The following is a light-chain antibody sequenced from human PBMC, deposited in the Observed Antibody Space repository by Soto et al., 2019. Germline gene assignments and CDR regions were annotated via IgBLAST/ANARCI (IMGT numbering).Light chain of an antibody. CDR3: QQYNSHSPWT. V-gene: IGKV1-5*01. CDR1: QSISSW. J-gene: IGKJ1*01. CDR2: DAS. Sequence: DIQMTQSPSTLSASVGDRVTITYRASQSISSWLAWYQQKPGKAPKLLIYDASSLESGVPSRFSGSGAGTEFTLTICSLQPDDFATYYCQQYNSHSPWTFGQGTKVEIK.